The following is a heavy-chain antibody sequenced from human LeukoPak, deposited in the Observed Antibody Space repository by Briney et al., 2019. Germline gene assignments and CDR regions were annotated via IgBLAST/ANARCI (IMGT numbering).Heavy chain of an antibody. CDR1: GFTFSDYW. Sequence: GGSLRLSCATSGFTFSDYWMHWVRQAPGKGRLWLAHIINDGSDTTYADSVKGRFTISRDNSKNTLYLQMNSLRAEDTAVYYCAKDIGSSSWTYFDIWGQGTMVTVSS. CDR3: AKDIGSSSWTYFDI. D-gene: IGHD6-13*01. V-gene: IGHV3-74*01. CDR2: IINDGSDT. J-gene: IGHJ3*02.